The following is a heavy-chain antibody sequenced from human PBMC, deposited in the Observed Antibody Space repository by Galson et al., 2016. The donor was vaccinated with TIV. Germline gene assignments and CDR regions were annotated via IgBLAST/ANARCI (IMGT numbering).Heavy chain of an antibody. CDR3: ARALDYFQSSAYSYRSEFYYYPMDV. Sequence: SLRLSCAASGFHFSTYWMHWVRQVPGKGLLWVARINGDGSDRDYAESVEGRFTISRDNARNTLNLQLNRLRAEDTALYFCARALDYFQSSAYSYRSEFYYYPMDVWGQGTTVTVSS. D-gene: IGHD2-15*01. V-gene: IGHV3-74*01. CDR1: GFHFSTYW. J-gene: IGHJ6*02. CDR2: INGDGSDR.